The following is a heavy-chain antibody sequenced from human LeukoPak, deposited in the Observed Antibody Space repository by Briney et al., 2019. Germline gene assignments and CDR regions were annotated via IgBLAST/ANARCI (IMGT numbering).Heavy chain of an antibody. CDR1: GGSISSSTYY. CDR3: TTTPAVFGGVILIY. D-gene: IGHD3-16*01. Sequence: SETLSLTCTVSGGSISSSTYYWGWIRQPPGKGLEWIGSIYYSGSTFYNPSLKSRVTISVDTSRNQFSLKLSSVTAADTAVYYCTTTPAVFGGVILIYWGQGTLVTVSS. V-gene: IGHV4-39*01. J-gene: IGHJ4*02. CDR2: IYYSGST.